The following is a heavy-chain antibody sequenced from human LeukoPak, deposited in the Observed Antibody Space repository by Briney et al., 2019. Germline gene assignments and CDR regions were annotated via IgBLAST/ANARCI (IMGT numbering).Heavy chain of an antibody. CDR2: ISSSGSTI. J-gene: IGHJ4*02. CDR3: ARSGGRSSWYEFDY. D-gene: IGHD6-13*01. V-gene: IGHV3-48*03. CDR1: GFTFSSYE. Sequence: GGSLRLSCAASGFTFSSYEMNWVRQAPGKGLEWVSYISSSGSTIYYADSVKGRFTISRDNAKNSLYLQMNSLRAEDTAVYYCARSGGRSSWYEFDYWGQGTLVTVPS.